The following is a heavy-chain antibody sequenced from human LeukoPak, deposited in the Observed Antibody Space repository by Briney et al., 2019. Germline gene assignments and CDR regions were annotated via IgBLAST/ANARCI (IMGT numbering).Heavy chain of an antibody. Sequence: GGSLRLSCAASGFTFSSYGMHWVRQAPGKGLEWVAVMWYDGSNKYYADSVKGRFTISRDNSKNTLYLQMNSLRAEDTAVYYCAKDALGYCSSTSCYTFDYWGQGTLVTVSS. D-gene: IGHD2-2*02. CDR3: AKDALGYCSSTSCYTFDY. J-gene: IGHJ4*02. V-gene: IGHV3-33*06. CDR2: MWYDGSNK. CDR1: GFTFSSYG.